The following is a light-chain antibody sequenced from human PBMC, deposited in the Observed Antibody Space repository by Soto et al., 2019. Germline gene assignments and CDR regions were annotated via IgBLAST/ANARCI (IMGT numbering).Light chain of an antibody. CDR2: DVS. CDR3: SSFSVASPR. J-gene: IGLJ1*01. Sequence: QSALTQPASMSGSPGQSVTISCAGTSSDIGGYNYVSWYQHHPGTAPKLIIYDVSSRPSGVSHRFSGSKSGNTASLTISGLQAEDEADYYCSSFSVASPRFGTGTKLTVL. CDR1: SSDIGGYNY. V-gene: IGLV2-14*01.